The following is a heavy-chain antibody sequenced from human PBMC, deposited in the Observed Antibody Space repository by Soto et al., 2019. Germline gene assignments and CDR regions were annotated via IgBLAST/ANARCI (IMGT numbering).Heavy chain of an antibody. CDR1: GGSISSGGYY. V-gene: IGHV4-31*03. Sequence: QVQLQESGPGLVKPSQTLSLTCTVSGGSISSGGYYWSWIRQHPGKGLEWIGYIYYSGSTYYNPSIKGRVTISVDTSKNQFSLKLSSVTAADTAVYYCARGGCSSTSCYVGRDYFDYWGQGTLVTVSS. D-gene: IGHD2-2*01. CDR3: ARGGCSSTSCYVGRDYFDY. CDR2: IYYSGST. J-gene: IGHJ4*02.